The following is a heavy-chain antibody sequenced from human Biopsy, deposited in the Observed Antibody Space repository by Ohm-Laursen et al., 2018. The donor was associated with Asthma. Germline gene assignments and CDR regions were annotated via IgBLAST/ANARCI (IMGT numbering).Heavy chain of an antibody. Sequence: SVTVSCKSLGGTFNTYVIGWARQAPGQGLEWMGGINSVLGTTTYPQKFQDRVTITADDSTSTVYMELSSLRSEDTAVYYCARKAGSCISRTCYSLDFWGQGTLVTVSS. CDR2: INSVLGTT. CDR3: ARKAGSCISRTCYSLDF. V-gene: IGHV1-69*13. D-gene: IGHD2-2*01. J-gene: IGHJ4*02. CDR1: GGTFNTYV.